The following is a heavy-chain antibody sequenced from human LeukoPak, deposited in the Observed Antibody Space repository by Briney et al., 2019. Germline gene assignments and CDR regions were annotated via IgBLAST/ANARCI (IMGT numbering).Heavy chain of an antibody. V-gene: IGHV1-18*04. CDR3: ARGYSSSNPNPLDY. CDR2: ISAYNGNT. Sequence: ASVKVSCKASGYTFTSYGISWVRQAPGQGLEWMGWISAYNGNTNYAQKLQGRVTITTDTSTSTAYMELRSLRSDDTAVYYCARGYSSSNPNPLDYWGQGTLVTVSS. CDR1: GYTFTSYG. J-gene: IGHJ4*02. D-gene: IGHD1-14*01.